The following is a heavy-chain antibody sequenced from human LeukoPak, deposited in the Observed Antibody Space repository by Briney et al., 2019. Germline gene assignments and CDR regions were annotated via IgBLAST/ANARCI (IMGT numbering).Heavy chain of an antibody. CDR1: GFTFSSYS. CDR2: ISSTGTTI. CDR3: ARDRGARGYYMDV. Sequence: GGSLRLSCAASGFTFSSYSMHWVRQAPGKGLEWVPYISSTGTTIYYADSVKGRFTISRDNAKNSLYLQMNSLRAEDTAVYYCARDRGARGYYMDVWGKGTTVTVSS. J-gene: IGHJ6*03. D-gene: IGHD3-10*01. V-gene: IGHV3-48*01.